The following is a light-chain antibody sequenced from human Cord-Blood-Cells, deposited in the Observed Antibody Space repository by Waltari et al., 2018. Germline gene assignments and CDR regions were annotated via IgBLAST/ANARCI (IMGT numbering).Light chain of an antibody. CDR1: QSISSY. V-gene: IGKV1-39*01. CDR2: AGS. CDR3: QQSYSTPT. J-gene: IGKJ4*01. Sequence: DIQMTQSPSSLSASVGDRVTITCRASQSISSYLNWYQQKPGKAPKLLIYAGSSLQSGVPSRFSGSGSGTDFTLTISSLQPEDFATYYCQQSYSTPTFGGGTKVEIK.